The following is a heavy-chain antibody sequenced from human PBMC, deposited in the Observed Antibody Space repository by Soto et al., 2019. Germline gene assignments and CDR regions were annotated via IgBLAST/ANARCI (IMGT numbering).Heavy chain of an antibody. Sequence: QLQLQESGPGLVKPSETLSLTCTVSDGSISSYYWSWIRQPPGKGLEWIGYVYSNGDTSFNPSLKRRGTMSVDTSRNQFSLRLNSVTAADTAVYYCARRITGDPHFDLWGRGTLVTVSS. CDR3: ARRITGDPHFDL. J-gene: IGHJ2*01. D-gene: IGHD1-20*01. CDR2: VYSNGDT. V-gene: IGHV4-59*12. CDR1: DGSISSYY.